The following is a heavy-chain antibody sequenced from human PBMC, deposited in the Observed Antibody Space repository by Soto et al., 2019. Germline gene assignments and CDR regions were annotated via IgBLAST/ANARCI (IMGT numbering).Heavy chain of an antibody. V-gene: IGHV1-24*01. Sequence: QVQLVQSGAEVKKPGASVKVSCKVSGYTLTELSMHWVRQAPGKGLEWMGGFDPEDGETIYAQKCQGRVTMTEDTSTDTDYMELSSLRSEDTAVYYCATVKGWLQSNHFDYWGQGTLVTVSS. D-gene: IGHD5-12*01. CDR3: ATVKGWLQSNHFDY. J-gene: IGHJ4*02. CDR2: FDPEDGET. CDR1: GYTLTELS.